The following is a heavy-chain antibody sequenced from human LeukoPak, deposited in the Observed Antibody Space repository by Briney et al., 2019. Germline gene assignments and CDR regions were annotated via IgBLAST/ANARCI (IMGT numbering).Heavy chain of an antibody. CDR2: ISSSSSYI. D-gene: IGHD3-10*01. Sequence: PGGSLRLSCAASGFTFSSYSMNWVRQAPGKGLEWVSSISSSSSYIYYADSVKGRFTIPRDNAKNSLYLQMNSLRAEDTAVYYCARHGSITMVRGRLRYYYMDVWGKGTTVTISS. CDR1: GFTFSSYS. V-gene: IGHV3-21*04. J-gene: IGHJ6*03. CDR3: ARHGSITMVRGRLRYYYMDV.